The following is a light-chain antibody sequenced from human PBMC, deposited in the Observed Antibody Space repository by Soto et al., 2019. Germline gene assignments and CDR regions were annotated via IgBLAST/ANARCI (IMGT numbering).Light chain of an antibody. CDR1: QSVSSSY. J-gene: IGKJ1*01. CDR3: QQYDTYS. V-gene: IGKV3-20*01. Sequence: EIVLTQSPGTLSLSPGERATLSCRASQSVSSSYLAWYQQKPGQAPRLLIYGASSRATGIPDRFSGSGSGTDFTLTISRLEPEDFAVYYCQQYDTYSFGQGTKVEI. CDR2: GAS.